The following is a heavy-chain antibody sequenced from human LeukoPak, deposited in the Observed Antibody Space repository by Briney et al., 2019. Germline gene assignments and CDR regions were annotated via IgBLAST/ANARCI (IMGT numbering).Heavy chain of an antibody. V-gene: IGHV4-39*07. CDR2: IYYSGST. CDR1: GGSISSSSYY. J-gene: IGHJ6*03. D-gene: IGHD5-18*01. CDR3: ARTEESGYSYGYFGYYYYMDV. Sequence: TSETLSLTCTVSGGSISSSSYYWGWIRQPPGKGLEWIGSIYYSGSTYYNPSLKSRVIISVDTSKNQFSLKLSSVTAADTAVYYCARTEESGYSYGYFGYYYYMDVWGKGTTVTVSS.